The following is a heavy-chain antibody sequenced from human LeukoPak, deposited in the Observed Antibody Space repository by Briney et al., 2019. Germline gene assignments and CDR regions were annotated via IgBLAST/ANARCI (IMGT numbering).Heavy chain of an antibody. V-gene: IGHV3-53*04. D-gene: IGHD3-10*01. Sequence: GGSLRLSGAASGFTVSSNYMIWFRQTPGKGLEWISVIYSGGSTYYADSVKGRFTISRHNSKNTLYLQMNSLRAEDTAVYYCARVGSGSGSYYPYYYYYGMDVWGQGTTVTVSS. CDR2: IYSGGST. CDR3: ARVGSGSGSYYPYYYYYGMDV. J-gene: IGHJ6*02. CDR1: GFTVSSNY.